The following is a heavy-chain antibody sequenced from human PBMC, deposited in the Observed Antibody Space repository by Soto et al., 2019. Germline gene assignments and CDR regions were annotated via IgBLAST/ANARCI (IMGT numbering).Heavy chain of an antibody. Sequence: QVPLVQSGAEVKKPGASVKVSCKASGYTFTSYEINWVRQATGQGLEYWGCMNPNSGNTGYVQKFQGRVTMTWDSSITTAYMELSSLRSEDTAVYFCARGVKYGAYSRWFDPWGQGTLVTVSS. CDR3: ARGVKYGAYSRWFDP. V-gene: IGHV1-8*01. CDR1: GYTFTSYE. J-gene: IGHJ5*02. CDR2: MNPNSGNT. D-gene: IGHD4-17*01.